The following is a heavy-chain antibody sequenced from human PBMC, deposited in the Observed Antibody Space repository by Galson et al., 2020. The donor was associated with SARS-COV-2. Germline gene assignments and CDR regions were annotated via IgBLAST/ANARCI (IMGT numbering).Heavy chain of an antibody. J-gene: IGHJ6*02. Sequence: GESLKISCAASGFTFSGSAMHWVRQASGKGLEWVGRIRSKANSYATAYAASVKGRFTISRDDSKNTAYLQMNSLKTEDTAVYYCTRERSGYSYGYFYYYYGMDVWGQGTTVTVSS. D-gene: IGHD5-18*01. CDR3: TRERSGYSYGYFYYYYGMDV. CDR2: IRSKANSYAT. CDR1: GFTFSGSA. V-gene: IGHV3-73*01.